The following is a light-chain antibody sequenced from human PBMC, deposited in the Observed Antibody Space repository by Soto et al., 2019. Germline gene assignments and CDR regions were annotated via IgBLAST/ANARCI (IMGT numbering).Light chain of an antibody. CDR2: EGS. CDR1: SSDVGSYNL. CDR3: SSYISMIVRV. V-gene: IGLV2-14*02. J-gene: IGLJ3*02. Sequence: QSVLTQPASVSGSPGQSITISCTGTSSDVGSYNLVSWYQQHPGKAPKLMIYEGSKRPSGVSNRFSGSKSGNTASLTISGLQAEDEADYYCSSYISMIVRVFGGGTKLTVL.